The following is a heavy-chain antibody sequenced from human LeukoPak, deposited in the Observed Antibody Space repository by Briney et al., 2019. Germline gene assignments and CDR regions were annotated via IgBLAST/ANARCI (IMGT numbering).Heavy chain of an antibody. CDR3: ARERHFWSGPEMVYKYYYYYMDV. V-gene: IGHV4-59*01. D-gene: IGHD3-3*02. J-gene: IGHJ6*03. Sequence: PSETLSLTCTVSGGSISSYYWSWIRQPPGKGLEWIGYIYYSGSTNYNPSLKSRVTISVDTSKNQFSLKLSSVTAADTAVYYCARERHFWSGPEMVYKYYYYYMDVWGKGTTVTVSS. CDR1: GGSISSYY. CDR2: IYYSGST.